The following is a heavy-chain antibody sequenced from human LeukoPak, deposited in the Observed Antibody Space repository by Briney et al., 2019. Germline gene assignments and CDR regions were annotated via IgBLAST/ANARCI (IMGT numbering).Heavy chain of an antibody. CDR2: ISAHNGNT. CDR3: ARGHSAIFGVVTSDY. CDR1: GYTFSSYG. Sequence: ASVKVSCKASGYTFSSYGITWVRQAPGQGLEWMGWISAHNGNTNYAQNLQGRVTMTTDTSTCTAYMELRSLRSDDTAVYYCARGHSAIFGVVTSDYWGQGTLVTVSS. V-gene: IGHV1-18*01. D-gene: IGHD3-3*01. J-gene: IGHJ4*02.